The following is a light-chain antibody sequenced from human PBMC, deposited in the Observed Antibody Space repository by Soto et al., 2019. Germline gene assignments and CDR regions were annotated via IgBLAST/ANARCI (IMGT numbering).Light chain of an antibody. Sequence: QSALTQPASVSGSPGQSITISCTGTSSDVGGYNYVSLYQQHPGKSPKLMIYEVSNRPSGVSNRFSGSKSVNTASLTISGLQAEDEADYYCSSYTSSSTRVFGTGTQLTVL. V-gene: IGLV2-14*01. CDR1: SSDVGGYNY. J-gene: IGLJ1*01. CDR3: SSYTSSSTRV. CDR2: EVS.